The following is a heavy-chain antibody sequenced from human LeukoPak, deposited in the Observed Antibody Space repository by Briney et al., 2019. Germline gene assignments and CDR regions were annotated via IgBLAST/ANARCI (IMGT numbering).Heavy chain of an antibody. V-gene: IGHV3-74*01. D-gene: IGHD1-1*01. CDR3: TRTTTTADWYFDL. Sequence: PAGTLRLSCAVSGFTFSNYWMYWVRQAPGKRLVWVARTNSDGSSTTYADSVEGRFTISRDNTKSMLHLQMHSLRVDDSAVYFCTRTTTTADWYFDLWGRGTLVTVSS. CDR1: GFTFSNYW. J-gene: IGHJ2*01. CDR2: TNSDGSST.